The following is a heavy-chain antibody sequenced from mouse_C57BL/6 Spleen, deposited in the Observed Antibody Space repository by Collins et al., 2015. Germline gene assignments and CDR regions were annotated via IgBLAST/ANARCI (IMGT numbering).Heavy chain of an antibody. D-gene: IGHD1-1*01. V-gene: IGHV9-3*01. CDR2: INTYSGVP. CDR1: GYTFTTYG. CDR3: ATGSSWAY. Sequence: QIQLVQSGPELKKPGETVKISCKASGYTFTTYGMSWVKQAPGKGLKWMGWINTYSGVPTYADDFKGRFAFSLETSASTAYLQINNLKNEDTATYFCATGSSWAYWGQGTLVTVSA. J-gene: IGHJ3*01.